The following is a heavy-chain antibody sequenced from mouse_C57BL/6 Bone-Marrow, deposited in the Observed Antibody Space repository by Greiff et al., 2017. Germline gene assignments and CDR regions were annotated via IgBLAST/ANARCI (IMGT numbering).Heavy chain of an antibody. J-gene: IGHJ4*01. V-gene: IGHV14-4*01. D-gene: IGHD1-1*01. CDR2: IDPENGDT. Sequence: EVKLMESGAELVRPGASVKLSCTASGFNFKDDYMHWVKQRPEQGLEWIGWIDPENGDTEYATKFQGKATITSDTASTTAYLQRSSLTSEDTAVYYGTQACDRSSDDAIDYWGQGTSVTVSS. CDR3: TQACDRSSDDAIDY. CDR1: GFNFKDDY.